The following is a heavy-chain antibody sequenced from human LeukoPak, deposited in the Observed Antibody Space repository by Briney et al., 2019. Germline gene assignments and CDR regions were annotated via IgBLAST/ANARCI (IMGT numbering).Heavy chain of an antibody. CDR1: GYTFTSYD. CDR3: ARGSREDCSSTSCYANSGDWFDP. J-gene: IGHJ5*02. V-gene: IGHV1-8*01. CDR2: MNHNSGNI. D-gene: IGHD2-2*01. Sequence: ASVKVSCKASGYTFTSYDINWVPQATGQGLEWMGWMNHNSGNIGYAQKFQGRVTMTRNTSISTAYMELSSLRSEDTAVYYCARGSREDCSSTSCYANSGDWFDPWGRGTLVTVSS.